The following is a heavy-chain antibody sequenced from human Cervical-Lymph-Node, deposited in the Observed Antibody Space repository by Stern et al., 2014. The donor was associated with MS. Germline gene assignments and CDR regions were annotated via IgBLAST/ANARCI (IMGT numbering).Heavy chain of an antibody. Sequence: VQLVESGPGLVKPSETLSLTCTVSGGSISGHYWSWIRQPPGKGLEWIGYAHYSGSTNYNPSLKSRVAISVDTSKNQFSLRLTSVNAADTALYYCTRGASYGDPFDYWGQGTLVTVSS. CDR3: TRGASYGDPFDY. J-gene: IGHJ4*02. D-gene: IGHD4-17*01. CDR1: GGSISGHY. CDR2: AHYSGST. V-gene: IGHV4-59*11.